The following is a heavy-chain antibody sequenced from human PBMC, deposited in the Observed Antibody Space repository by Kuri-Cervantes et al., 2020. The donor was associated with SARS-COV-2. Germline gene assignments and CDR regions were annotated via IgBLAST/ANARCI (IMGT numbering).Heavy chain of an antibody. Sequence: ASVKVSCKASGYTFTSYGISWVRQAPGQGLEWMGWISAYNGNTNYAQKLQGRVTMTTDTSTSTAYMELRSLRSDDTAVYYCARRYCSGGSCPGFDAFDIWGQGTMVTVSS. CDR1: GYTFTSYG. D-gene: IGHD2-15*01. CDR2: ISAYNGNT. J-gene: IGHJ3*02. CDR3: ARRYCSGGSCPGFDAFDI. V-gene: IGHV1-18*01.